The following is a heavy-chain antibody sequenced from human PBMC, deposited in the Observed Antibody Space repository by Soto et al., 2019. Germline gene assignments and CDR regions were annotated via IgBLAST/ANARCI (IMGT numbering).Heavy chain of an antibody. D-gene: IGHD6-13*01. CDR2: TYYRSKWYN. V-gene: IGHV6-1*01. Sequence: SQTLSLTCAISGDSVTSNSAAWNWIRQSPSRGLEWLGRTYYRSKWYNDYAVSVKSRITINPDTSKNQFSLQLNSVTPEDTAVYYCARDPRYSISWYGWYYYYGMDVWGQGTTVTVSS. CDR1: GDSVTSNSAA. CDR3: ARDPRYSISWYGWYYYYGMDV. J-gene: IGHJ6*02.